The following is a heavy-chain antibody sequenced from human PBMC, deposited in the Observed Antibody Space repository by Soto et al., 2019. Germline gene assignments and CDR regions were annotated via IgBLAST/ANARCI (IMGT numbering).Heavy chain of an antibody. J-gene: IGHJ4*02. CDR1: GGTFTSYT. V-gene: IGHV1-69*02. Sequence: QVHLLQSGAEMKKPGSSVKVSCTAFGGTFTSYTFNWVRQAPGQRLEWMGRIIPILGMSSSAHNFQGRLTMLADKSTNTSYMVLSSLTSDDTAIYYCARSYGSGSRPFDYWGQGTLVTVSS. D-gene: IGHD3-10*01. CDR3: ARSYGSGSRPFDY. CDR2: IIPILGMS.